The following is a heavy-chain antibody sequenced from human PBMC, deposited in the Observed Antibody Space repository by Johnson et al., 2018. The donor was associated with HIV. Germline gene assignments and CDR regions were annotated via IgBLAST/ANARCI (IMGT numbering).Heavy chain of an antibody. CDR2: IWYDGSNK. CDR3: AKDRPPGLTGYYDAFDI. Sequence: VQVVESGGGVVRPGGSLRLSCAASGFTFDDYAMHWVRQAPGKGLEWVAVIWYDGSNKYYADSVKGRFTISRDNSKNTLYLQMNSLRAEDTAVYYCAKDRPPGLTGYYDAFDIWGQGTMVTVSS. D-gene: IGHD3-9*01. V-gene: IGHV3-33*06. J-gene: IGHJ3*02. CDR1: GFTFDDYA.